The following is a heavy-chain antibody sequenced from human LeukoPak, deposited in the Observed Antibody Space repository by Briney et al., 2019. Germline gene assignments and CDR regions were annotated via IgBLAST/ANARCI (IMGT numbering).Heavy chain of an antibody. V-gene: IGHV4-59*01. Sequence: SETLSLTCTVSGGSISGCYWNWIRQPPGKGLEWIGYIYYSGGTNYNPSLKSRLTISVDTSKNQFSLKLSSVTAADTAVYYCARRAAAVGTYYMDVWGKGTTVTVSS. CDR1: GGSISGCY. CDR3: ARRAAAVGTYYMDV. J-gene: IGHJ6*03. D-gene: IGHD6-13*01. CDR2: IYYSGGT.